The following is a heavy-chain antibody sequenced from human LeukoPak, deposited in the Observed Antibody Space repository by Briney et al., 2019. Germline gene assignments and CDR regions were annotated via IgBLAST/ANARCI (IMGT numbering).Heavy chain of an antibody. CDR1: GGSISTYY. V-gene: IGHV4-59*01. CDR3: ARGPFNRFAS. CDR2: TYYTGST. J-gene: IGHJ4*02. Sequence: PSETLSLPCSVSGGSISTYYWSWIRQPPGKGLEWIGNTYYTGSTNYNPSLKSRVAISVDTSKNQFSLKLSSVTAADTAVYYCARGPFNRFASWGQGTLVTVSS. D-gene: IGHD1-14*01.